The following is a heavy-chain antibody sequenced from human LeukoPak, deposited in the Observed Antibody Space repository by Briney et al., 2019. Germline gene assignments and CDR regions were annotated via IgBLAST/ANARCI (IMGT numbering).Heavy chain of an antibody. CDR1: GYTFTSYD. Sequence: ASVKVSCKASGYTFTSYDINWVRQATGQGLEWMGWMNPNSGNTGYAQKFQGRVTMTRNTSISTAYMELSSLRSEDTPVYYCARDGALWFGESSIWGQGTMVTVSS. D-gene: IGHD3-10*01. J-gene: IGHJ3*02. CDR3: ARDGALWFGESSI. CDR2: MNPNSGNT. V-gene: IGHV1-8*01.